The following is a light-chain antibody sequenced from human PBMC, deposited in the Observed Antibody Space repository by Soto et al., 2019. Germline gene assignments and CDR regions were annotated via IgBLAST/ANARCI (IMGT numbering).Light chain of an antibody. CDR2: DAS. Sequence: DFQVTHSRSSLSASVGSRLTITCQASQDINNYLNWYQQKPGKAPKLLIYDASNLETGVPSRFSGSGYGTDFNFTISGLQTEDIATYYCQQYDTLPLTFGGGTKVDIK. V-gene: IGKV1-33*01. J-gene: IGKJ4*01. CDR3: QQYDTLPLT. CDR1: QDINNY.